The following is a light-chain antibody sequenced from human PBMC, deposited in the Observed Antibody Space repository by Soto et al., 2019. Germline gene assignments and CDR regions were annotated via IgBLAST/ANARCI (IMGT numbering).Light chain of an antibody. Sequence: EIVMTQSPATLSVSPGERATFSCRASQSVSSYLAWYQQKPGQAPRLLIYDASNRATGIPARFSGSGSGTDFTLTISSLEPEDFAVYYCQQRSNWPLTFGGGTKVDIK. V-gene: IGKV3-11*01. CDR2: DAS. CDR3: QQRSNWPLT. J-gene: IGKJ4*01. CDR1: QSVSSY.